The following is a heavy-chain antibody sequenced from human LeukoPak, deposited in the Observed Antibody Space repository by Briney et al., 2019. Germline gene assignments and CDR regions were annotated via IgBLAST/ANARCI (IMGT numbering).Heavy chain of an antibody. Sequence: WGSLRLSCAASGFTFSDYYMSWIGQAPGKGLEWVSYISSSGSAIYYADSVKGRFTISRDNAKKSLYLQMNSLRAEDTAFYYCARGGYCTSSLCYALNAFDFWGQGTVVTVSS. V-gene: IGHV3-11*04. CDR2: ISSSGSAI. J-gene: IGHJ3*01. CDR1: GFTFSDYY. D-gene: IGHD2-2*01. CDR3: ARGGYCTSSLCYALNAFDF.